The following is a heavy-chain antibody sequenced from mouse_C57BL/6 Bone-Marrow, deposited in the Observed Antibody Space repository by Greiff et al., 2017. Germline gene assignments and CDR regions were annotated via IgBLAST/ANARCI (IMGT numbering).Heavy chain of an antibody. Sequence: EVKLVESGGDLVKPGGSLKLSCAASGFTFSSYGMSWVRQTPDKRLEWVATISSGGSYTYYPDSVKGRFTISRDNAKNTLYLQMSSLESEDTAMYYCATMVTTNAMDYWGQGTSVTVSS. V-gene: IGHV5-6*01. J-gene: IGHJ4*01. CDR2: ISSGGSYT. CDR1: GFTFSSYG. D-gene: IGHD2-1*01. CDR3: ATMVTTNAMDY.